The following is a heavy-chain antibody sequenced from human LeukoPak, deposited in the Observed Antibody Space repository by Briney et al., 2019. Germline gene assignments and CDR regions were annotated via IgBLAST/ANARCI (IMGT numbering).Heavy chain of an antibody. CDR3: ARGWALSYPIVVVPFDY. D-gene: IGHD3-22*01. V-gene: IGHV4-61*02. CDR2: LYTDGST. Sequence: PSETLSLTCTVSGGSITSGIYYWGWIRQPAGKGLEWIGRLYTDGSTRYNPALKSRVTISVDKSKNQFSLKLSSVTAADTAVYYCARGWALSYPIVVVPFDYWGQGTLVTVSS. J-gene: IGHJ4*02. CDR1: GGSITSGIYY.